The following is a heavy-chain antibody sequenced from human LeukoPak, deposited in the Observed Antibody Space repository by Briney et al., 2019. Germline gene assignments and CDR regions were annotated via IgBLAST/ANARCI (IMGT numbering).Heavy chain of an antibody. CDR3: ARGYYYDSSGYSGY. J-gene: IGHJ4*02. Sequence: GGSLRLSCAASGSTFSSYWMSWVRQAPGKGLEWVANIKQDGSEKYYVDSVKGRFTISRDNAKNSLYLQMNSLRAEDTAVYYCARGYYYDSSGYSGYWGQGTLVTVSS. D-gene: IGHD3-22*01. V-gene: IGHV3-7*01. CDR1: GSTFSSYW. CDR2: IKQDGSEK.